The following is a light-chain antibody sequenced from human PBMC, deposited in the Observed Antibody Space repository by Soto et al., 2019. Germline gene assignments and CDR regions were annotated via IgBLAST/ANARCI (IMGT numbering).Light chain of an antibody. V-gene: IGLV2-11*01. Sequence: QSVLTQPRSVSGSPGQSVTISCTGTSSDVGGYNYVSWYQQHPGKAPKLMIYDVSKRPSGVPDRFSGSKSGNTASLTISGLQAEDEADYYCCSYAGHSTYVFAAGTKVTVL. CDR3: CSYAGHSTYV. CDR2: DVS. CDR1: SSDVGGYNY. J-gene: IGLJ1*01.